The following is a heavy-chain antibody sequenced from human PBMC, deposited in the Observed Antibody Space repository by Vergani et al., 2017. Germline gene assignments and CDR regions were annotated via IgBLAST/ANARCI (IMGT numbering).Heavy chain of an antibody. J-gene: IGHJ4*02. D-gene: IGHD2-2*01. CDR3: SISKDPVTFDY. Sequence: EVQVVVTGGGLVQPGGSLRLSCAASGFTVSSIYMSWVRQAPGKGLEWVSVIYSGGSTYYADSVKGRFIISRDNSKNTLYLQMNSLRAEDTAVYYCSISKDPVTFDYWGQGSLVTVSS. V-gene: IGHV3-66*01. CDR1: GFTVSSIY. CDR2: IYSGGST.